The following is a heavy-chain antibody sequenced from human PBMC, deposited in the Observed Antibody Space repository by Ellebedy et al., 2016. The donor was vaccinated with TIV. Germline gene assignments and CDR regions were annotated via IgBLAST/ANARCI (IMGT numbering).Heavy chain of an antibody. CDR2: IDPSDSYT. V-gene: IGHV5-10-1*01. CDR1: GYSFTKNW. Sequence: GESLKISCKGSGYSFTKNWISWVRQMPGKGLGWMGRIDPSDSYTNYSPSFQGHVTISADKSISTAYLQWSSLKASDTAMYYCARLTVHCSSTNCPDVWGQGTTVTVSS. D-gene: IGHD2-2*01. J-gene: IGHJ6*02. CDR3: ARLTVHCSSTNCPDV.